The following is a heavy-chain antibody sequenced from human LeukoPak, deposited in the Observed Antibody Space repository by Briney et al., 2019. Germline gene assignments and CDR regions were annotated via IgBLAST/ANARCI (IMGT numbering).Heavy chain of an antibody. V-gene: IGHV1-8*03. J-gene: IGHJ4*02. CDR1: GYTFTSYD. CDR3: ARDRKSRWDSSGWYYFDY. CDR2: MNPNSGNT. Sequence: ASVKVSCKASGYTFTSYDINWVRQATGQGLEWMGWMNPNSGNTGYAQKFQGRVTITRNTSISTAYMELSSLRSEDTAVYYCARDRKSRWDSSGWYYFDYWGQGTLVTVSS. D-gene: IGHD6-19*01.